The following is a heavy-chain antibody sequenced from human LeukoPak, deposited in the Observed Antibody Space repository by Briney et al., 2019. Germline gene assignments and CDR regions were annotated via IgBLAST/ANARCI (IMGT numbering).Heavy chain of an antibody. CDR1: GFTFRNYV. Sequence: GGSLRLSCAASGFTFRNYVMTWVRQAPGEGLEWFSVISGGGESTYYADSVKGRFTISRDNSRNTLFLQMNSLRAEDTAVYYCAKRASSWYLDWGQGTLVTVSS. CDR3: AKRASSWYLD. CDR2: ISGGGEST. D-gene: IGHD6-13*01. V-gene: IGHV3-23*01. J-gene: IGHJ4*02.